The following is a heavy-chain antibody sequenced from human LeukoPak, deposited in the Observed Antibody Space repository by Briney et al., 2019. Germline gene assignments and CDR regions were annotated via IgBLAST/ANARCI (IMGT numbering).Heavy chain of an antibody. Sequence: GGSLRLSCAASGFSFSVYWMHWVRQVPGKGLVWVSRINDDGSATFYADSVKGRFTISRDNAKNTLFLQINSLRAEDTAVYYCAREILAPGKTHDYWGQGTLVTVSS. CDR2: INDDGSAT. J-gene: IGHJ4*02. CDR1: GFSFSVYW. CDR3: AREILAPGKTHDY. V-gene: IGHV3-74*01.